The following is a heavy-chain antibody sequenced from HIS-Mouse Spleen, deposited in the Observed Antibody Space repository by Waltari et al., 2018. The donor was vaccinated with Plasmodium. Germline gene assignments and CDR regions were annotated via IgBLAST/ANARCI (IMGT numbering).Heavy chain of an antibody. D-gene: IGHD1-26*01. V-gene: IGHV4-34*01. CDR1: GGSFRGYY. J-gene: IGHJ4*02. CDR2: INHSGST. CDR3: ARGGIVGATIDY. Sequence: QVQLQQWGAGLLQPSETLSPTCAVYGGSFRGYYWSWIRQPPGKGLEWIGEINHSGSTNYNPSLKSRVTISVDTSKNQFSLKLSSVTAADTAVYYCARGGIVGATIDYWGQGTLVTVSS.